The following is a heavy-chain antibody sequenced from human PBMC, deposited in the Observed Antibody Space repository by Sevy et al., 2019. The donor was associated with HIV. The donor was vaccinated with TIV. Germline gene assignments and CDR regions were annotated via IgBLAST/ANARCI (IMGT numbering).Heavy chain of an antibody. D-gene: IGHD5-12*01. J-gene: IGHJ4*02. CDR3: ARGGGRGYSGHVN. V-gene: IGHV4-34*01. Sequence: SETLSLTCAVYGGSFSDYYWSWIRQPPGKGLEWIGEIYHSGSTNYNPSLKSRVTISVDTSKNQFSLELSSVTAADTAVYYCARGGGRGYSGHVNWGQGTLVTVSS. CDR1: GGSFSDYY. CDR2: IYHSGST.